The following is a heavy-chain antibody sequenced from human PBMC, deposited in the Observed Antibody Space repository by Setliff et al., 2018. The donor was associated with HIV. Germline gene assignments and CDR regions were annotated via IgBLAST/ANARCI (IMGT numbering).Heavy chain of an antibody. V-gene: IGHV4-4*07. J-gene: IGHJ6*03. CDR3: ARGTITVAGNSVEDYMDV. Sequence: PSETLSLTCTVSGGSFSEYYWNWIRQPAGRGLEWIGRIYGSGDTNHNPSLKSRVTMSVDTSKTQFSLTLSSVTAADTAVYYCARGTITVAGNSVEDYMDVWDKGTTVTVSS. CDR2: IYGSGDT. D-gene: IGHD6-19*01. CDR1: GGSFSEYY.